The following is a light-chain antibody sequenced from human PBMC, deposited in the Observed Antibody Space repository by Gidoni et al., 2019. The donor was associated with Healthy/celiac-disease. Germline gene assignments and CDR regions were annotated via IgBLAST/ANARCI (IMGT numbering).Light chain of an antibody. J-gene: IGKJ1*01. CDR3: QQYNSYLT. Sequence: DIQLTPSPSTLSASVGDRVTITCRASQSISSWLVWYQQKPGKAPKLLIYDASSLESGVPSRFSGSGSGTEFTLTISSLQPDDFATYYCQQYNSYLTFGQGTKVEIK. CDR1: QSISSW. CDR2: DAS. V-gene: IGKV1-5*01.